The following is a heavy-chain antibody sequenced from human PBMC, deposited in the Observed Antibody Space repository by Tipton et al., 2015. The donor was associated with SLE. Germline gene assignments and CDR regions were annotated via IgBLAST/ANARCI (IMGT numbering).Heavy chain of an antibody. D-gene: IGHD2-8*02. CDR2: IYYSGST. V-gene: IGHV4-59*08. Sequence: TLSLTCTVSGASIRSNYWSWIRQSPGKGLEWIGYIYYSGSTNYNPSLKSRVTISVDTSKNQFSMKLSSVTAADTAVYYCASLLPGHCTGGVCYTDYWGQGTLVTVSS. CDR1: GASIRSNY. J-gene: IGHJ4*02. CDR3: ASLLPGHCTGGVCYTDY.